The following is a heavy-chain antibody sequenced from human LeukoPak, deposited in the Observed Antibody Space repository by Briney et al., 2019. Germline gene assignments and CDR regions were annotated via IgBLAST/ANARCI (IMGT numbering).Heavy chain of an antibody. Sequence: SETLSLTCTVSGGSISSSSYYWGWIRQPPGKGLEWIGSIYYSGSTYYNPSLKSRVTISVDRSKNQFSLKLSSVTAAVTAVYYCARGYGDYGLFDYWGQGTLVTVSS. V-gene: IGHV4-39*07. CDR3: ARGYGDYGLFDY. D-gene: IGHD4-17*01. J-gene: IGHJ4*02. CDR1: GGSISSSSYY. CDR2: IYYSGST.